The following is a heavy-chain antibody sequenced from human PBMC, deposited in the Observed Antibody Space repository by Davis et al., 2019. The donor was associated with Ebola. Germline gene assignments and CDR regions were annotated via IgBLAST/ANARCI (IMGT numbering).Heavy chain of an antibody. CDR2: ITGSGGST. J-gene: IGHJ4*02. V-gene: IGHV3-23*01. CDR1: IFTFTKYA. D-gene: IGHD3-10*01. CDR3: TKAVSLFYYGSESYFDH. Sequence: PGGSLRLSCAASIFTFTKYAMNWVRQPPGRGLEWISGITGSGGSTYYADSVKGRFTISRDNSKNTLYLQMDSLRVEDTAVYYCTKAVSLFYYGSESYFDHWGQGILVTVSS.